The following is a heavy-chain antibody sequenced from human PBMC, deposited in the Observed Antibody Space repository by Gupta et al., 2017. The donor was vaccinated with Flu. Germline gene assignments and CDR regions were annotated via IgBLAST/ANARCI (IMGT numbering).Heavy chain of an antibody. CDR3: ARVAYIGSPV. J-gene: IGHJ4*02. D-gene: IGHD1-26*01. CDR2: VHPNNGGT. V-gene: IGHV1-2*02. Sequence: QVQLVQSGAEVKKPGASVKASCKASGYTFTDYYIHWVRQAPGQGLEWLGWVHPNNGGTNYAQKFQGRVTMTRDTSISTAYMELSNLRSDDTAVYYCARVAYIGSPVWGQGTLVTVSS. CDR1: GYTFTDYY.